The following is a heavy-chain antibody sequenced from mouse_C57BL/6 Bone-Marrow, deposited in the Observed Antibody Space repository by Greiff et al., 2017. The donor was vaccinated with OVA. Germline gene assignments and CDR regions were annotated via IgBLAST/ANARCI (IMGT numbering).Heavy chain of an antibody. CDR2: ISSGGSYT. D-gene: IGHD1-1*02. CDR1: GFTFSSYG. J-gene: IGHJ3*01. Sequence: EVQGVESGGDLVKPGGSLKLSCAASGFTFSSYGMSWVRQTPDKRLEWVATISSGGSYTYYPDSVKGRFTISRDNAKNTLYLQMSSLKSEDTAMYYCARPRPGGAYWGQGTLVTVSA. V-gene: IGHV5-6*01. CDR3: ARPRPGGAY.